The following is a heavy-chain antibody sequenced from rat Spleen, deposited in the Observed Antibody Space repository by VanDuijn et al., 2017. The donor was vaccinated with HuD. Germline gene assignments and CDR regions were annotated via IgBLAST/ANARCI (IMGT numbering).Heavy chain of an antibody. CDR2: IIYDGSST. Sequence: EVQLVESGGGLVQPGRSLKLSCAASGFTFSDYAMAWVRQAPKKGLEWVATIIYDGSSTYYRDSVKGRFTISRDNAKSTLYLQMDSLRSEDTATYYCARQPGPYYFDYWGQGVMVTVSS. V-gene: IGHV5-17*01. CDR1: GFTFSDYA. CDR3: ARQPGPYYFDY. D-gene: IGHD1-4*01. J-gene: IGHJ2*01.